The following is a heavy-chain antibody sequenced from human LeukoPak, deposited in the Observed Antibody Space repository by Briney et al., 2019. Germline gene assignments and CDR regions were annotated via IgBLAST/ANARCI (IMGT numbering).Heavy chain of an antibody. CDR2: VSYDGTNK. CDR3: ARGMTDFEY. V-gene: IGHV3-33*01. J-gene: IGHJ4*02. CDR1: GFTFSAYG. Sequence: PGRSLRLSCEASGFTFSAYGIHWVRQAPGKGLEWVAVVSYDGTNKYYADSVKGRFTISRDNSKNTLYLQMNSLRADDTAVYYCARGMTDFEYWGQGTLVTVSS.